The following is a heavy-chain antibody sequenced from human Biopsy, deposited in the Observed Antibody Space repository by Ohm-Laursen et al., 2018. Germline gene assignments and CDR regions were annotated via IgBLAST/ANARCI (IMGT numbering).Heavy chain of an antibody. CDR3: GNEVYGRDY. V-gene: IGHV4-34*08. J-gene: IGHJ4*02. CDR2: INQSEST. D-gene: IGHD4-17*01. Sequence: SDTLSLTCVVFGRTFSDYRCTWIRQPPGKGLEWIGQINQSESTNYNPSLKSRVTISPDASKYEFSLGLTSETAADTAVYFCGNEVYGRDYWGLGARVTVSS. CDR1: GRTFSDYR.